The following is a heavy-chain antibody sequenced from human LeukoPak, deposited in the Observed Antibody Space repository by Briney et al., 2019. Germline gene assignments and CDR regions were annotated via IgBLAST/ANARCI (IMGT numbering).Heavy chain of an antibody. V-gene: IGHV3-9*01. CDR2: ISWNSGSI. Sequence: GGSLRLSCAASGFTFDDYAMHWVRQGPGKGLEWVSGISWNSGSIGYADSVKGRFTISRDTSKNTLDLQMNSLRAEDTAVYYCARTLRTDWFFDLWGRGTPVTVSS. CDR1: GFTFDDYA. D-gene: IGHD1-7*01. J-gene: IGHJ2*01. CDR3: ARTLRTDWFFDL.